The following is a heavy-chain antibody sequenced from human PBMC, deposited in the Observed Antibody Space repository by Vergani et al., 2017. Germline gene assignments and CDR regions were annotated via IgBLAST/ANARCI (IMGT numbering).Heavy chain of an antibody. CDR1: GYTLTNYT. CDR3: AREVREMYSDYDSRFDY. Sequence: QFHLVQSGSELKKPGASVKVSCKASGYTLTNYTMNWVRQAPGQGLEWMGWINTITGNPTYAQGFTGRFLFSLDTSVSTAYLQINSLKAVDTAVYYCAREVREMYSDYDSRFDYWGQGTLVTVSS. J-gene: IGHJ4*02. V-gene: IGHV7-4-1*02. D-gene: IGHD4-11*01. CDR2: INTITGNP.